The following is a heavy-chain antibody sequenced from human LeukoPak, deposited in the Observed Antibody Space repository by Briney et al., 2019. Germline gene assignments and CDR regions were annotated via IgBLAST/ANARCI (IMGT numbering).Heavy chain of an antibody. Sequence: GGSLRLSCVASGFTITTYAVNWVRQAPGKGLEWVSGIGGGGTEYYADSVKGRFIISSDNSQNLVHLQMNSLTVEDTAVYYCARAQGALDYWGQGTLVTVSS. CDR3: ARAQGALDY. D-gene: IGHD1-26*01. J-gene: IGHJ4*02. V-gene: IGHV3-23*01. CDR1: GFTITTYA. CDR2: IGGGGTE.